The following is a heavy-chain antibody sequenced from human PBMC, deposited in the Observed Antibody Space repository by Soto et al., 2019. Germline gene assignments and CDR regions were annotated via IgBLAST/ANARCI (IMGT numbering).Heavy chain of an antibody. V-gene: IGHV4-34*01. Sequence: SETLSLTCVVYGGSFSGYYWSWIRQPPGKGLEWIGEINHSGSTNYNPSLKSRVTISVDTSKNQFSLKLSSVTAADTAVYYCARSIRGDTEGWDFWSGYYTGSSGYFDYWGQGTLFTVSS. CDR2: INHSGST. CDR3: ARSIRGDTEGWDFWSGYYTGSSGYFDY. CDR1: GGSFSGYY. D-gene: IGHD3-3*01. J-gene: IGHJ4*02.